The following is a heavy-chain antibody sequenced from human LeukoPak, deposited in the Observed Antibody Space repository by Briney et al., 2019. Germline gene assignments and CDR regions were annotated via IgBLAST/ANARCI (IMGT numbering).Heavy chain of an antibody. CDR3: ATVPDIVVVPAARKLGFDP. CDR1: RYTLTELS. J-gene: IGHJ5*02. Sequence: ASVKVSCMVSRYTLTELSMHWVRQAPGKGLAWMGGFDPEDGETIYAQKFQGRVTMTEDTHTDTAYMELSSLRSEDTAVYYCATVPDIVVVPAARKLGFDPWGQGTLVTVSS. V-gene: IGHV1-24*01. D-gene: IGHD2-2*01. CDR2: FDPEDGET.